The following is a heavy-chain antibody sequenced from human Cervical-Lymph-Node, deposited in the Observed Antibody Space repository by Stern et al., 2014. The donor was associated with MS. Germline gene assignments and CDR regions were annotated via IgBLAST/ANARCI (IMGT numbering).Heavy chain of an antibody. CDR2: ISADDGNR. Sequence: QVQLVQSGPEVKKPGASLKVSCKASGYSFRSHAINWVRQAPGQGLEWMGWISADDGNRNTAQKFQGRVAMTTDTSTSTAFMEMRSLRSDDTAVYYCAREGFSGYVDYWGQGTLVTVPS. J-gene: IGHJ4*02. D-gene: IGHD5-12*01. CDR3: AREGFSGYVDY. CDR1: GYSFRSHA. V-gene: IGHV1-18*01.